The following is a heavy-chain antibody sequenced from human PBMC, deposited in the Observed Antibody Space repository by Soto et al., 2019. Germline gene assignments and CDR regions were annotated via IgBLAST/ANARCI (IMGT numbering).Heavy chain of an antibody. Sequence: SVKVSCKASGGTFSSYAISWVRQAPGQGLEWMGGIIPIFGTANYAQKFPGRVTITADESTSTAYMELSSLRSEDTAVYYCARVAYDILTGLTHGQIAYWGQGSLVTVSS. V-gene: IGHV1-69*13. CDR2: IIPIFGTA. J-gene: IGHJ4*02. CDR3: ARVAYDILTGLTHGQIAY. D-gene: IGHD3-9*01. CDR1: GGTFSSYA.